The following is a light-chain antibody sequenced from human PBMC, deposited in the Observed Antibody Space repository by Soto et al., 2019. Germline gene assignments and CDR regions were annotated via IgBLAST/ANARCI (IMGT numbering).Light chain of an antibody. CDR3: QQYNSYRT. J-gene: IGKJ1*01. Sequence: DIQMTQSPSTLSASVGDRVTITCRASQSISSWLAWYQQKPGKAPKLLIYDASSLESGVPSRFSGSGSGTEFTLTISSLQPDDFATYYCQQYNSYRTFGQGTKVKSN. V-gene: IGKV1-5*01. CDR2: DAS. CDR1: QSISSW.